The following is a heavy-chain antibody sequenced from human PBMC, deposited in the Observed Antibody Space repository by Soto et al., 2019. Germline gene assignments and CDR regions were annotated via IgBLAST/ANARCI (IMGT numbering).Heavy chain of an antibody. CDR3: ARDYDILTGNGYYYGMDV. J-gene: IGHJ6*02. V-gene: IGHV3-30-3*01. D-gene: IGHD3-9*01. CDR2: ISYDGSNK. CDR1: GFTFSSYA. Sequence: GGSLRLSCAASGFTFSSYAMHWVRQAPGKGLEWVAVISYDGSNKYYADSVKGRFTISRDNSKNTLYLQMNSLRAEDTAVYYCARDYDILTGNGYYYGMDVWGQGTTVTVSS.